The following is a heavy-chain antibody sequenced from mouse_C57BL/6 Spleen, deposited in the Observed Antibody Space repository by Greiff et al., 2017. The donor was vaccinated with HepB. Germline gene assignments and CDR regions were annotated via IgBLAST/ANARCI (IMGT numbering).Heavy chain of an antibody. CDR2: IYPGDGDT. CDR3: ANYYGSSYPYAMDY. J-gene: IGHJ4*01. Sequence: QVQLQQSGPELVKPGASVKISCKASGYAFSSSWMNWVKQRPGKGLEWIGRIYPGDGDTNYNGKFKGKATLTADKSSSTAYMQLSSLTSEDSAVYFCANYYGSSYPYAMDYWGQGTSVTVSS. D-gene: IGHD1-1*01. CDR1: GYAFSSSW. V-gene: IGHV1-82*01.